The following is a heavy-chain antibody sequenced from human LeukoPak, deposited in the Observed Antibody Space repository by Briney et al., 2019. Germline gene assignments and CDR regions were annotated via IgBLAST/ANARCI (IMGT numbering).Heavy chain of an antibody. CDR3: ARCVWDSGRFLFDY. J-gene: IGHJ4*02. CDR2: TYYRSKWCN. D-gene: IGHD1-26*01. Sequence: SQTLSLTCAISGDSVSSNSAAWNWIRQSPSRGLEWLGRTYYRSKWCNDYAVSVKSRITINPDTSKDQFSLQLNYVTPEDTAVYYCARCVWDSGRFLFDYWGQGALVTVSS. V-gene: IGHV6-1*01. CDR1: GDSVSSNSAA.